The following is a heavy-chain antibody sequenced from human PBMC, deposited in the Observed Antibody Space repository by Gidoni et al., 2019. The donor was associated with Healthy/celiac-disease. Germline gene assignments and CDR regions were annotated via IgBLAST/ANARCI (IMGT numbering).Heavy chain of an antibody. CDR3: ARDRSGGGYLWAFDI. CDR1: GGSISSGRYY. CDR2: IYTRGST. V-gene: IGHV4-61*02. J-gene: IGHJ3*02. D-gene: IGHD3-16*02. Sequence: QVQLQESGPGLVKPSQTLSLTCTVSGGSISSGRYYWRWIRQPAGKGLEWIGRIYTRGSTNYNPSLKSRVTISVDTSKNQFSLKLSSVTAADTAVYYCARDRSGGGYLWAFDIWGQGTMVTVSS.